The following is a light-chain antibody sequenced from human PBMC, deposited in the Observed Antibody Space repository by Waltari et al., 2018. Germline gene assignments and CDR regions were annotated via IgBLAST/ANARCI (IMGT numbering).Light chain of an antibody. Sequence: QSALPQPPSASGSPGQSVTISCTGTSSDVGGYDYVSWYQHHPGKVPKILIYEVNKRPSGVPDRFSGSKSGNTASLTVSGLQAEDEADYYCSSYVVNNYVVFGRGTKLTVL. CDR3: SSYVVNNYVV. V-gene: IGLV2-8*01. CDR1: SSDVGGYDY. J-gene: IGLJ2*01. CDR2: EVN.